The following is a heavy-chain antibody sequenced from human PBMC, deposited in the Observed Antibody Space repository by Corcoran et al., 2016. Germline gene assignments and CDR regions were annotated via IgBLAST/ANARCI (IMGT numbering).Heavy chain of an antibody. CDR1: GYSFTSYW. CDR3: ARRKYDFWSGYHDYYYGMDV. CDR2: IYPGDSDT. Sequence: EVQLVQSGAEVKKPGESLKISCKGSGYSFTSYWIGWVRQMPGKGLEWMGIIYPGDSDTRYSPSFQGQVTISADTSISTAYLQWSSLKASDTAMYYCARRKYDFWSGYHDYYYGMDVWGQGTTVTVSS. J-gene: IGHJ6*02. D-gene: IGHD3-3*01. V-gene: IGHV5-51*01.